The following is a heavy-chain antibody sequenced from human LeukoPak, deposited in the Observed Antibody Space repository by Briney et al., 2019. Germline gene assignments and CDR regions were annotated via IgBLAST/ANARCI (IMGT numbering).Heavy chain of an antibody. CDR1: GFTFSSYN. J-gene: IGHJ4*02. Sequence: PGGSLRLSCAASGFTFSSYNMNWVRQAPGKGLESVSGLSGSGGSTYSADSVKGRFTISRDNSRNTLYLQMNSLRAEDTAVYYCAKGGGYDSSWDYHFDYWGQGTLVTVSS. CDR3: AKGGGYDSSWDYHFDY. CDR2: LSGSGGST. D-gene: IGHD5-12*01. V-gene: IGHV3-23*01.